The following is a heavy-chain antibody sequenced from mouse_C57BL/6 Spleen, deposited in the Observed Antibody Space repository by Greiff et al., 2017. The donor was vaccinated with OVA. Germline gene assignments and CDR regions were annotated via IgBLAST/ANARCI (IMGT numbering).Heavy chain of an antibody. J-gene: IGHJ1*03. D-gene: IGHD4-1*01. Sequence: QVQLQQPGAELVKPGASVKVSCKASGYTFTSYWMHWVKQRPGQGLEWIGRIHPYDSDTNYNQQFNGKATLTVDTSYSTSYMQLNSLTSEDSAVYYCAILNWDWYFDVWGTGTTVTVSA. CDR3: AILNWDWYFDV. V-gene: IGHV1-74*01. CDR1: GYTFTSYW. CDR2: IHPYDSDT.